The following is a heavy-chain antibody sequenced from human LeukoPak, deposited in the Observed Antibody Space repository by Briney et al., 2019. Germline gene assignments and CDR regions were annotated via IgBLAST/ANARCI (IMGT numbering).Heavy chain of an antibody. Sequence: GGSLRLSCAASEFTFRNDWMSWVREAPGKGLEWVANINQDGSETYYVDSVKGRFTMSRDNAMNSLYLQMNSLRAEATAVYFCAKCDGTGTVDYWGQGTLVTVSS. CDR2: INQDGSET. J-gene: IGHJ4*02. V-gene: IGHV3-7*01. CDR1: EFTFRNDW. D-gene: IGHD3/OR15-3a*01. CDR3: AKCDGTGTVDY.